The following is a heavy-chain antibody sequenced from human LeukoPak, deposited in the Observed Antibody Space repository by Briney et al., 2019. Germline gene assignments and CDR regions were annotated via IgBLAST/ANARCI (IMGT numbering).Heavy chain of an antibody. V-gene: IGHV4-59*01. CDR3: ARDGSGSTPFDY. CDR1: GGSISSYY. Sequence: SETLSLTCTVSGGSISSYYWSWIRQPPGKGLEWIGYIYYSGSTNYNPSLKSRVTISADTSKNQFSLKLSSVTAADTAVYYCARDGSGSTPFDYWGQGTLVTVSS. CDR2: IYYSGST. J-gene: IGHJ4*02. D-gene: IGHD3-10*01.